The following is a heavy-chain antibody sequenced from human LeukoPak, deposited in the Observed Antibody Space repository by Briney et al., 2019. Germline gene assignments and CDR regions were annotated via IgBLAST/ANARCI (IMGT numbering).Heavy chain of an antibody. CDR3: ARASYYYDSSGYWFDP. CDR2: IYYNGRA. Sequence: SETLSLTCTVSGASISSTTYYWGWIHQPPGKGLEWLGSIYYNGRALHNPSLKSRITISVDTSKNQFSLKVNSMTAADTAVYYCARASYYYDSSGYWFDPWGQGTLVTVSS. CDR1: GASISSTTYY. V-gene: IGHV4-39*01. D-gene: IGHD3-22*01. J-gene: IGHJ5*02.